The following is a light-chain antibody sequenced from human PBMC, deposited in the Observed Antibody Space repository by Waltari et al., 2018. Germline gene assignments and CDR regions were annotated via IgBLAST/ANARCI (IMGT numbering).Light chain of an antibody. CDR2: HAS. Sequence: VVLTQSPGSLSSSPGERATLSCRASQSVSKYLAWYQQKPGQAPRLLIYHASSRATGIPDRFSGSGFGTDFSLTISRLEPEDFAVYYCQKYDSLPATFGQGTKVEIK. CDR3: QKYDSLPAT. J-gene: IGKJ1*01. CDR1: QSVSKY. V-gene: IGKV3-20*01.